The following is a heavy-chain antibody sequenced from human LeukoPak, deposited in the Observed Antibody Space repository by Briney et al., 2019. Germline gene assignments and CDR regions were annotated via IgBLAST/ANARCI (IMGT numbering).Heavy chain of an antibody. J-gene: IGHJ4*02. Sequence: NSSETLSLTCTVSGGSISSYYWSWIRQPPGKGLEWIGYIYYSGSTNYNPSLKSRVTISVDTSKNQFSLKLSSVTAADTAVYYCARVQESQIDYYFDYWGQGTLVTVSS. CDR2: IYYSGST. CDR3: ARVQESQIDYYFDY. V-gene: IGHV4-59*01. CDR1: GGSISSYY. D-gene: IGHD3-9*01.